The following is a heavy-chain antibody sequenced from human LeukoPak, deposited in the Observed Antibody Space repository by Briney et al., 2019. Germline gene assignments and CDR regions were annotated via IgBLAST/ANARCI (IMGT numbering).Heavy chain of an antibody. Sequence: GGSLRLSCAASGFTFTNYAMDWVRQAPGKGLEWVSAISGSGGSTYYADSVKGRFTISRDTSKNTPDLQMNSLRAEDTAVYYCAKGSGDSTGYYYAYYYYYMDVWGKGTTVTVSS. D-gene: IGHD3-22*01. CDR2: ISGSGGST. CDR3: AKGSGDSTGYYYAYYYYYMDV. CDR1: GFTFTNYA. J-gene: IGHJ6*03. V-gene: IGHV3-23*01.